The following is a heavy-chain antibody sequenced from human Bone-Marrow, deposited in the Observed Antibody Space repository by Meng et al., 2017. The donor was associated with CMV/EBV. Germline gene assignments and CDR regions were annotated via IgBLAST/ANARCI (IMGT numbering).Heavy chain of an antibody. D-gene: IGHD6-13*01. Sequence: ASVKVSCKASGYTFTGYYMHWVRQAPGQGLEWMGWINPSGGSTSYAQKFQGRVTITADKSTSTAYMELSSLRSEDTAVYYCARDRIAAHWGQGTTVTVSS. CDR1: GYTFTGYY. V-gene: IGHV1-46*01. CDR3: ARDRIAAH. J-gene: IGHJ6*02. CDR2: INPSGGST.